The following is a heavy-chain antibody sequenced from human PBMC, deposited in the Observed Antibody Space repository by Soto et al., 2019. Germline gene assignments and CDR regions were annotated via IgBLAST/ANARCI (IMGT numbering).Heavy chain of an antibody. Sequence: SETLSLTCAVYGGSFSGYYWSWIRQPPGKGLEWIGEINHSGSTNYNPSLKSRVTISVDTSKNQFSLKLSSVTAADTAVYYCARVKCAPRTNGVCYTFRGHIWFDYWGQGTLVTVSS. CDR1: GGSFSGYY. V-gene: IGHV4-34*01. CDR2: INHSGST. CDR3: ARVKCAPRTNGVCYTFRGHIWFDY. J-gene: IGHJ4*02. D-gene: IGHD2-8*01.